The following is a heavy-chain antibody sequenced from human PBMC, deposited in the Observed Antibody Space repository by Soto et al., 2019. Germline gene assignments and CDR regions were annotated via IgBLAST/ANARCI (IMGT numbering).Heavy chain of an antibody. CDR1: GGTFSSYA. Sequence: QVQLVQSGAEVKNPGSSVTVSCKASGGTFSSYAISWVRQAPGQGLEWMGGIIPIFGTANYAQKFQGRVTITADESTSTAYMELSSLRAEDTAVYCCARDEAYYYDSSGYYDHFDYWGQGTLVTVSS. CDR2: IIPIFGTA. D-gene: IGHD3-22*01. J-gene: IGHJ4*02. V-gene: IGHV1-69*01. CDR3: ARDEAYYYDSSGYYDHFDY.